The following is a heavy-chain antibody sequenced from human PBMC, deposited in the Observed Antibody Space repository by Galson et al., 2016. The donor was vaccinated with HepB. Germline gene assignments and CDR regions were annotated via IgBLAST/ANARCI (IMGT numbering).Heavy chain of an antibody. CDR1: GYTFNTYN. Sequence: SAKVSCKASGYTFNTYNMHWVRQAPGQGLEWMGIIKPSGGNTIYAQKFQDGITMTRDTSTSTVYKELISRRSEDTAVYYCARELDHSFYFDYWGQGTLLTVSS. D-gene: IGHD1-14*01. CDR2: IKPSGGNT. CDR3: ARELDHSFYFDY. J-gene: IGHJ4*02. V-gene: IGHV1-46*02.